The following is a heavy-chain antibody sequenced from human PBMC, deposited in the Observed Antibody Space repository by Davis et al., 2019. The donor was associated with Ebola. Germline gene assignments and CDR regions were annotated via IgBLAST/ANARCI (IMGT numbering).Heavy chain of an antibody. V-gene: IGHV4-59*11. J-gene: IGHJ4*02. CDR2: IYYSGST. D-gene: IGHD3-3*01. CDR1: GGSISSHY. Sequence: PSETLSLTCTVSGGSISSHYWSWIRQPPGKGLEWIGYIYYSGSTNYNPSLKSRVTISVDTSKNQFSLKLSSVTAADTAVYYCARERTFGVVIIRYYFDYWGQGTLVTVSS. CDR3: ARERTFGVVIIRYYFDY.